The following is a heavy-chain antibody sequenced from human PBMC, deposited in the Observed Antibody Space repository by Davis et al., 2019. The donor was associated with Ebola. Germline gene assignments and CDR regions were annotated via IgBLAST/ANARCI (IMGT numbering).Heavy chain of an antibody. D-gene: IGHD6-6*01. Sequence: GGSLRLSCAASGFTFSSYWMSWVRQAPGQGLEWVANIQQDGSETYHVDSVKGRFTISRDNAKNSLYLQMNSLRAEDTAVYFCASEGIAARPMGPWGQGTLVTVSS. CDR2: IQQDGSET. V-gene: IGHV3-7*01. CDR1: GFTFSSYW. J-gene: IGHJ5*02. CDR3: ASEGIAARPMGP.